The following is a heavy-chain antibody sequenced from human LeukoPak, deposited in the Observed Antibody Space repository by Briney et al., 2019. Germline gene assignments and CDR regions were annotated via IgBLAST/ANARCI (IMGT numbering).Heavy chain of an antibody. Sequence: ASVKISCKVSGYTFTDYYMHWVQQAPGKGHEWMGLVDPEDGETIYAEKFQGRVTITADTSTDTAYMELSSLRSEDTAVYYCATKSSGYGLDAFDIWGQGTMVTVSS. CDR1: GYTFTDYY. V-gene: IGHV1-69-2*01. D-gene: IGHD5-12*01. CDR2: VDPEDGET. J-gene: IGHJ3*02. CDR3: ATKSSGYGLDAFDI.